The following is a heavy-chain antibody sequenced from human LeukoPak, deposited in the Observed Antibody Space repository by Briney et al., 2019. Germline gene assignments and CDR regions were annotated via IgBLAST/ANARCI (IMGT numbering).Heavy chain of an antibody. V-gene: IGHV4-34*01. D-gene: IGHD3-16*01. Sequence: PSETLSLTCAVYGGSFSGYYWSWIRQPPGKGLEWIGSIYYSGSTYYNPSLKSRVTISVDTSKNQFSLKLSSVTAADTAVYYCARPLGGLGWFDPWGQGTLVTVSS. CDR2: IYYSGST. CDR1: GGSFSGYY. J-gene: IGHJ5*02. CDR3: ARPLGGLGWFDP.